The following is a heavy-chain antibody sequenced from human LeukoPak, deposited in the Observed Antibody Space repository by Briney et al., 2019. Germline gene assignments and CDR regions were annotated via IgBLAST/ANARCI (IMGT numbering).Heavy chain of an antibody. CDR2: IIPIFGTA. D-gene: IGHD2-15*01. CDR1: GGTFSSYA. J-gene: IGHJ1*01. V-gene: IGHV1-69*06. CDR3: ARGSKCCSGGSCLQH. Sequence: SVKVSCKASGGTFSSYAISWVRQAPGQGLEWMGGIIPIFGTANYAQKFQGRVTITADKSTSTAYMELSSLRSEDTAVYYCARGSKCCSGGSCLQHWGQGTLVTVSS.